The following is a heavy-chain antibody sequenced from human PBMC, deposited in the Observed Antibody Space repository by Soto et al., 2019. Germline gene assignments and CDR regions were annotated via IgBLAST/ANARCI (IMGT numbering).Heavy chain of an antibody. CDR2: IIPIFGTA. V-gene: IGHV1-69*06. CDR3: ARGGFTIVRGVIYYFDY. Sequence: QVQLVQSGAEVKKPGSSVKVSCKASGGTFSSYAISWVRQAPGQGLEWMGGIIPIFGTANYAQKLQGRVTITADKSTSTAYMELSSLRSKDTAVYYCARGGFTIVRGVIYYFDYWGQGTLVTVSS. D-gene: IGHD3-10*01. CDR1: GGTFSSYA. J-gene: IGHJ4*02.